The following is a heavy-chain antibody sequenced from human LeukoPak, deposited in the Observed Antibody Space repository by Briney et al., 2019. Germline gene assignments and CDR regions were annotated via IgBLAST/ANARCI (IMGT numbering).Heavy chain of an antibody. CDR3: ARSITSRGYCSSTSCYKWGFYYYYYMDV. CDR1: GFTSSSYW. Sequence: GGSLRLSCAASGFTSSSYWMSWVRQAPGKGLEWVANIKQDGSEKYYVDSVKGRFTISRDNAKNSLYLQMNSLRAEDTAVYYCARSITSRGYCSSTSCYKWGFYYYYYMDVWGKGTTVTVSS. J-gene: IGHJ6*03. CDR2: IKQDGSEK. V-gene: IGHV3-7*01. D-gene: IGHD2-2*02.